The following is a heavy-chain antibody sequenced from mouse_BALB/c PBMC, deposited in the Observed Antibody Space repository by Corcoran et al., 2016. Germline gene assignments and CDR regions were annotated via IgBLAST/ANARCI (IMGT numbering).Heavy chain of an antibody. CDR1: GYTFTNYG. J-gene: IGHJ4*01. V-gene: IGHV9-3-1*01. Sequence: QIQLVQSGPELKKPGEPVKISCTASGYTFTNYGMNWVKQAPGKGLKWMGWINTYTGEPTYADDFKGRFAFSLETSASTAYLQINNLKNEDTATYFCAREPYAMDYWGQGTSVTVSS. CDR2: INTYTGEP. D-gene: IGHD6-1*01. CDR3: AREPYAMDY.